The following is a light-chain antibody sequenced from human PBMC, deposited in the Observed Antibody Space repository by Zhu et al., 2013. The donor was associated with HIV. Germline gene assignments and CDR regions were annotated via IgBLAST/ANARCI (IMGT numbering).Light chain of an antibody. Sequence: SYELTQPPSVSVSPGQTASITCSGDKLGDKYACWYQQKPGQSPVLVIYQDSKRPSGIPERFAGSNSGNTATLTISGTQAVDEADYYCQVWDSSAVVFGGGTRLTVL. J-gene: IGLJ2*01. V-gene: IGLV3-1*01. CDR1: KLGDKY. CDR3: QVWDSSAVV. CDR2: QDS.